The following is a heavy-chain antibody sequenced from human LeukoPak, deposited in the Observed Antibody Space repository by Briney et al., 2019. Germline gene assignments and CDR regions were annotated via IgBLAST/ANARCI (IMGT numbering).Heavy chain of an antibody. Sequence: GGSLRLSCAASGFTFSNYDMHWVRQTTGKGLEWVSAIGTAGDTNYLGSVKGRFTISRENAKNSLYLQMNSLRAGDAAVYYCARSDVYWGHFDYWGQGTLVTVSS. CDR3: ARSDVYWGHFDY. V-gene: IGHV3-13*01. CDR1: GFTFSNYD. D-gene: IGHD2-8*01. J-gene: IGHJ4*02. CDR2: IGTAGDT.